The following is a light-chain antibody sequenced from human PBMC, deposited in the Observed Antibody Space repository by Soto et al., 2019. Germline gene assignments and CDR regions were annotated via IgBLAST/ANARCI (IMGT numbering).Light chain of an antibody. CDR1: QGIRND. Sequence: DSQMTPSPPSLSPSVGDRVTITCRASQGIRNDLGWYQQKPGKAPKRLIYAASSYQSGVPSRFSGSGSGTEFTLTISSLQPQDFATYYSLQHKSNLTTFGQGTKVGIK. J-gene: IGKJ1*01. V-gene: IGKV1-17*01. CDR2: AAS. CDR3: LQHKSNLTT.